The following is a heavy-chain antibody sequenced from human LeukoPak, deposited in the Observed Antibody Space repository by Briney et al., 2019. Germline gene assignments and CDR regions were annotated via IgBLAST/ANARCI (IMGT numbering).Heavy chain of an antibody. J-gene: IGHJ6*03. CDR2: INHSGST. V-gene: IGHV4-34*01. CDR3: ARCAPGSPYYYYYYYMDV. D-gene: IGHD3-10*01. CDR1: GGSFSGYY. Sequence: PSETLSLTCAVYGGSFSGYYWSWIRQPPGKGLEWIGEINHSGSTNYNPSLKSRVTISVDTSKNQFSLKLSSVTAADTAVYYCARCAPGSPYYYYYYYMDVWGKGTTVTVSS.